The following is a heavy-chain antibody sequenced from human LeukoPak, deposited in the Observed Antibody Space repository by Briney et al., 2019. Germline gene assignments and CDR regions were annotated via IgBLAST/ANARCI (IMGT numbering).Heavy chain of an antibody. V-gene: IGHV3-23*01. CDR1: GLTNSSYA. D-gene: IGHD1-7*01. Sequence: GGTLRLSCAAPGLTNSSYATSWVRHSPGKGLEWVSFISDSGRSTYYADCVKGPFTICRNTSKNTLFLQMNSLRDEDTALYNCAKKPGTAGDTFDYWGQGTLVTVSS. CDR2: ISDSGRST. J-gene: IGHJ4*02. CDR3: AKKPGTAGDTFDY.